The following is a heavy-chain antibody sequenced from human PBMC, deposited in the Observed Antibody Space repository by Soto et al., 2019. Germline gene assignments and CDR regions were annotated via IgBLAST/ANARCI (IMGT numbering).Heavy chain of an antibody. Sequence: SVKVSCKASGSGFIRSGIQWVRQAHGQRLEWIGWIVVASGQTNYAQNFRGRVAITRDTSTATAYIELTGLTSEDTAVYFCSPDTQHIGVGWWVWGQGTTVTVS. CDR1: GSGFIRSG. J-gene: IGHJ6*02. V-gene: IGHV1-58*02. CDR3: SPDTQHIGVGWWV. CDR2: IVVASGQT. D-gene: IGHD2-15*01.